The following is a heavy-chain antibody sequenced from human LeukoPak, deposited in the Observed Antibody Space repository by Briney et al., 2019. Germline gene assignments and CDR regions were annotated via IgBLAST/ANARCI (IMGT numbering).Heavy chain of an antibody. CDR3: ARVEGADTAMVLILNLYYYYGMDV. Sequence: GASVKVSCKASGYTFTSYGISWVRQAPGQGLEWMGWISAYNGNTNYAQKLQGRVTMTTDTSTSTAYMELRSLRSDDTAVYYCARVEGADTAMVLILNLYYYYGMDVWGQGTTVTVSS. CDR1: GYTFTSYG. CDR2: ISAYNGNT. V-gene: IGHV1-18*01. J-gene: IGHJ6*02. D-gene: IGHD5-18*01.